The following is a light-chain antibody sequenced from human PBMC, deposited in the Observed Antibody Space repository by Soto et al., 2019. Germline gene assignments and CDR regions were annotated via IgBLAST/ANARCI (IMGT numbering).Light chain of an antibody. Sequence: QAVVTQPASVSGSPGQSIPISCTGTSSDVGAYNYVSWYQQHPGKAPKLMIYEVSNRPSGVSNRFSGSKSGNTASLTISGLQAEDEADYYCSSYTSSSTLVFGTGTKLTVL. V-gene: IGLV2-14*01. CDR3: SSYTSSSTLV. CDR1: SSDVGAYNY. CDR2: EVS. J-gene: IGLJ1*01.